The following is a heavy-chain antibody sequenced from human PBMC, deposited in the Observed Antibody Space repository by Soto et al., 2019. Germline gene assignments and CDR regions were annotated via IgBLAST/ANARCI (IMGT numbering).Heavy chain of an antibody. Sequence: ASVKVSCKASGYIFTSYVMHWVRQAPGQRLEWMGWINAGNGNTKYSPKYQGRVTITRDTSASAAHMDLSSLTSEDTAVYFCARGNQELDYWGQGTLVTVSS. V-gene: IGHV1-3*01. CDR1: GYIFTSYV. CDR3: ARGNQELDY. J-gene: IGHJ4*02. CDR2: INAGNGNT. D-gene: IGHD1-26*01.